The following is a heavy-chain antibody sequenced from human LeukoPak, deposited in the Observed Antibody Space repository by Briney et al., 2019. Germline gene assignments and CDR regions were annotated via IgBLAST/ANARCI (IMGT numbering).Heavy chain of an antibody. D-gene: IGHD6-13*01. Sequence: PGGSLRLSCAASGFTFSSYWMSWVRQAPGKGLEWVANIKQDGSEKYYVDSVKGRFTISRDNAKNPLYLQMNSLRAEDTAVYYCARVVGLAAAGTVDYWGQGTLVTVSS. J-gene: IGHJ4*02. V-gene: IGHV3-7*01. CDR2: IKQDGSEK. CDR1: GFTFSSYW. CDR3: ARVVGLAAAGTVDY.